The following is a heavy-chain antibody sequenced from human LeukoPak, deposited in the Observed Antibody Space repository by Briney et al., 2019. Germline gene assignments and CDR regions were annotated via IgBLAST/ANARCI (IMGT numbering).Heavy chain of an antibody. CDR3: ARRRDYFDY. CDR1: GFDLGDYY. CDR2: ISSSGGNI. J-gene: IGHJ4*02. Sequence: GGSLRLSCVVSGFDLGDYYMSWIRQAPGKGLEWISYISSSGGNIYFADSVKGRFTMSRDNARGSLYLQMNSLRADDTAIYYCARRRDYFDYWGQGTLVTVSS. V-gene: IGHV3-11*01.